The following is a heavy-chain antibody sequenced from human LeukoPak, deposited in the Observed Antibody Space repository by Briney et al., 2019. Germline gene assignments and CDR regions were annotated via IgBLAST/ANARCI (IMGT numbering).Heavy chain of an antibody. D-gene: IGHD6-19*01. V-gene: IGHV4-39*01. CDR3: ATLPIAVAGTRGVGDY. CDR2: IYYSGST. J-gene: IGHJ4*02. Sequence: SETLSLTCTVSGGSISGSSYYWGWIRQPPGKGLEWIGSIYYSGSTYYNPSLKSRVTISVDTSKNQFSPKLSSVTAADTAVYYCATLPIAVAGTRGVGDYWGQGTLVTVSS. CDR1: GGSISGSSYY.